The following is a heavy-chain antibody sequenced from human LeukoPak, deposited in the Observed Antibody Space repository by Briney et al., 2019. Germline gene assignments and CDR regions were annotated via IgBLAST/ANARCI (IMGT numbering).Heavy chain of an antibody. V-gene: IGHV1-69*01. CDR3: ARRSVLSNIRVIAVAEVVPLYYYYGMDV. J-gene: IGHJ6*02. Sequence: GSSVKVSFKASGGTFNSYAISWVRQAPGQGLEWMGGIIPIFGTANYAQKFQGRVTITADESTSTAYMELSSLGSEDTAVYYCARRSVLSNIRVIAVAEVVPLYYYYGMDVWGQGTTVTVSS. CDR2: IIPIFGTA. D-gene: IGHD6-19*01. CDR1: GGTFNSYA.